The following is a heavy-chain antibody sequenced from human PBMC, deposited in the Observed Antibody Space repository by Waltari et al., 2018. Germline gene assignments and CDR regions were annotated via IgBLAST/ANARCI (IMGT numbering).Heavy chain of an antibody. CDR2: ISGSGGST. V-gene: IGHV3-23*01. CDR3: AKDTMIVVVITDYYYYYGMDF. CDR1: GFSFSSYA. D-gene: IGHD3-22*01. J-gene: IGHJ6*02. Sequence: EVQLLESGGGLVQPGGSLRPSCAASGFSFSSYAMSWVRQAPGKGLEWVSAISGSGGSTLYAHAVKRRFTSSKCKSKTPLYLQMNSLSAEDTAVYYCAKDTMIVVVITDYYYYYGMDFWGQGTTVTVSS.